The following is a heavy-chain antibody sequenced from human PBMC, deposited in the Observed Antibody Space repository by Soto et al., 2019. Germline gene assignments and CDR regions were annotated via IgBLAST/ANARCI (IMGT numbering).Heavy chain of an antibody. J-gene: IGHJ4*02. CDR1: GFTFSSYA. V-gene: IGHV3-23*01. D-gene: IGHD1-1*01. Sequence: GGSLRLSCAASGFTFSSYAMNWVRQAPGKGLEWVSVISGSDGSTYYADSVKGRFTISRDNSKNTLYLQMNSLRAEDTALYYCAKGPGNHSDSDYWGQGTLATVSS. CDR2: ISGSDGST. CDR3: AKGPGNHSDSDY.